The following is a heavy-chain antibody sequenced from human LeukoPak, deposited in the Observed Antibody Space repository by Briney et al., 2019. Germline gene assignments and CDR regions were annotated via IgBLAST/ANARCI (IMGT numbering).Heavy chain of an antibody. CDR1: GGTFSSYA. V-gene: IGHV1-69*04. D-gene: IGHD6-6*01. CDR2: IIPILGIA. CDR3: ARERYSSSSGFDP. Sequence: SVKVSCKASGGTFSSYAISWVRQAPGQGLEWVGRIIPILGIANYAQKFQGRVTITADKSTSTAYMELSSLRSEDTAVYYCARERYSSSSGFDPWGQGTLVTVSS. J-gene: IGHJ5*02.